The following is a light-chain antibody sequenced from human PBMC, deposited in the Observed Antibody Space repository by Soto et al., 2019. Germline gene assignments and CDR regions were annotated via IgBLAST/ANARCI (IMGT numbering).Light chain of an antibody. J-gene: IGLJ2*01. CDR3: QSYDISLSGVV. CDR1: SSNIGADSD. V-gene: IGLV1-40*01. Sequence: QSVLTQPPSVSGAPGQRVTISCTGSSSNIGADSDVHWYQQLPGTAPKLLMFGNTNRPSGVPDRFSGSKSGTSASLAITGLQAEDEADYYCQSYDISLSGVVFGGGTKLTVL. CDR2: GNT.